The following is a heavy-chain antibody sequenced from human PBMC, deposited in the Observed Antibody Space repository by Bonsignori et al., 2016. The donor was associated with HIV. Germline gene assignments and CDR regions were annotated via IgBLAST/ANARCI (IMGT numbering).Heavy chain of an antibody. Sequence: RQAPGKGLEWIGEINHSGSTNYNPSLKSRVTISVDTSKNQFSLKLSSVTAADTAVYYCARGTIDPTHIVVVPAAQPVYYFDYWGQGTLVTVSS. V-gene: IGHV4-34*01. CDR3: ARGTIDPTHIVVVPAAQPVYYFDY. J-gene: IGHJ4*02. D-gene: IGHD2-2*01. CDR2: INHSGST.